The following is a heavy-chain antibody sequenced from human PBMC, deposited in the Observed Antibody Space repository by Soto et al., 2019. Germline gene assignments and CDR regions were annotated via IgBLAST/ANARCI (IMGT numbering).Heavy chain of an antibody. CDR1: GFTFSSYS. V-gene: IGHV3-48*01. Sequence: PGGSLRLSCAASGFTFSSYSMNWVRQAPGKGLEWVSFISCDSSTEYYADSVKGRFTISRDNSKNMLYLQMNSLRAEDTAMYYCARSYYDFWSGYYLGYWGQGTLVTVSS. J-gene: IGHJ4*02. D-gene: IGHD3-3*01. CDR2: ISCDSSTE. CDR3: ARSYYDFWSGYYLGY.